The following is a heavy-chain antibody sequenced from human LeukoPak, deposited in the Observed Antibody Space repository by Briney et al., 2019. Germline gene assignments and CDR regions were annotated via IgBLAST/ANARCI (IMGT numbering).Heavy chain of an antibody. CDR1: GYTFTSYG. D-gene: IGHD4-23*01. Sequence: EASVKVSCKASGYTFTSYGISWVRQAPGQGLEWMGWINPNSGGTNYAQKFQGRVTMTRDTSISTAYMELNRLRSDDTAVYYCARGSYGGKDYWGQGTLVTVSS. J-gene: IGHJ4*02. CDR2: INPNSGGT. CDR3: ARGSYGGKDY. V-gene: IGHV1-2*02.